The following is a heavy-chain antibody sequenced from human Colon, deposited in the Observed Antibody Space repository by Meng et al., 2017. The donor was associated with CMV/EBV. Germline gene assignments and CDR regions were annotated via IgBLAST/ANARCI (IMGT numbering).Heavy chain of an antibody. CDR1: GFDVNINY. J-gene: IGHJ6*02. D-gene: IGHD5-24*01. CDR3: TRDRWHCPYDGLCYYFGMDV. V-gene: IGHV3-66*02. CDR2: IHKDGST. Sequence: GGPLRLSCAVSGFDVNINYMTWVRRAPGRGLEWVSTIHKDGSTYHADSVKGRSTVSRDSSRNTFFLQVDSVTLEDTAVYYCTRDRWHCPYDGLCYYFGMDVWGHGTPVTVSS.